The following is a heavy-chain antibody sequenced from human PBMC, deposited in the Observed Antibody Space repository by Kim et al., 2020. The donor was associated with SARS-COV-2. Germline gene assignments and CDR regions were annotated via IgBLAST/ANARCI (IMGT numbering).Heavy chain of an antibody. J-gene: IGHJ4*02. Sequence: KFQGRVTITRDTAASTAYMELSSLRSEDTAVYYCARGPSVMGLVIPWFDYWGQGTLVTVSS. V-gene: IGHV1-3*01. CDR3: ARGPSVMGLVIPWFDY. D-gene: IGHD3-9*01.